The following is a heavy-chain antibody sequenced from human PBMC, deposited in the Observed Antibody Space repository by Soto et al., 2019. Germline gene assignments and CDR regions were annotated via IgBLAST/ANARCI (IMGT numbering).Heavy chain of an antibody. CDR3: AKDAPYYYDSSGYYGPFDY. J-gene: IGHJ4*02. Sequence: PGGSLRLCCAASGFTFSSYGIHWVRQAPGLGLEWVALISYDGSNKYYADSVKGRFTISRDNSKNTLYLQMNSLRAEDTAMYYCAKDAPYYYDSSGYYGPFDYWGQGTLVTVSS. CDR1: GFTFSSYG. CDR2: ISYDGSNK. V-gene: IGHV3-30*18. D-gene: IGHD3-22*01.